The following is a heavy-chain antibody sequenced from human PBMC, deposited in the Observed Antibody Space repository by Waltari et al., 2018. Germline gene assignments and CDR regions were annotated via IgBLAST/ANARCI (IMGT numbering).Heavy chain of an antibody. CDR1: GYTFTSYG. Sequence: QVQLVQSGAEMKKPGASLNVSCKAAGYTFTSYGVSWVRQAPGQGLEWMGWISTYKGNTNYAEKLQDRVTMTTDSSTNTAYMELRSLRSDDTAVYYCARVDGDYIDYWGQGTLVTVSS. CDR2: ISTYKGNT. D-gene: IGHD4-17*01. J-gene: IGHJ4*02. CDR3: ARVDGDYIDY. V-gene: IGHV1-18*01.